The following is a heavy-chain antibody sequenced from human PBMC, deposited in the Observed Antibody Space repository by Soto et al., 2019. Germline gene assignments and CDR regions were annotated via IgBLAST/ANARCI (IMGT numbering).Heavy chain of an antibody. CDR1: GGSISSYY. CDR3: ARDRLRGYDSSGFYS. V-gene: IGHV4-59*01. D-gene: IGHD3-22*01. CDR2: MYYSGST. Sequence: TSETLSLTCTVSGGSISSYYWTWIRQPPGKGLEWIGYMYYSGSTNYNPSLKSRVTISVDTSKNQFSLKLSSVTAADTAIYYCARDRLRGYDSSGFYSWGQGTMVTVSS. J-gene: IGHJ4*02.